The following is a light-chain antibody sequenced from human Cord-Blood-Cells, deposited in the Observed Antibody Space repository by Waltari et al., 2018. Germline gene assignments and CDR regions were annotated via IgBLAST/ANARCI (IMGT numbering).Light chain of an antibody. J-gene: IGLJ3*02. V-gene: IGLV2-23*01. CDR3: CSYAGSSTWV. CDR2: EGS. CDR1: SSDVGGYNL. Sequence: QYALTQPASVSGSPGKSLTLPCTGTSSDVGGYNLVSWYQQHPGKAPKLMIYEGSKRPSGVSNRFSGSKSGNTASLTISGLQAEDEADYYCCSYAGSSTWVFGGGTKLTVL.